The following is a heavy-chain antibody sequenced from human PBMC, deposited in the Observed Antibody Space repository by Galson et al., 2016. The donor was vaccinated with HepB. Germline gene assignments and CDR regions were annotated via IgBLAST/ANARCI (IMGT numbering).Heavy chain of an antibody. D-gene: IGHD1-14*01. V-gene: IGHV1-46*01. CDR3: ARVRGQTGRYLDP. CDR2: INPSDGST. CDR1: GNTFINDY. Sequence: SVKVSCKASGNTFINDYMEWVRQAPGQGLEWMGMINPSDGSTRYAQNFQGRVTMTRDTSTTTVYMDLSSQRTEATAVYYCARVRGQTGRYLDPWGQGTLVTVSS. J-gene: IGHJ5*02.